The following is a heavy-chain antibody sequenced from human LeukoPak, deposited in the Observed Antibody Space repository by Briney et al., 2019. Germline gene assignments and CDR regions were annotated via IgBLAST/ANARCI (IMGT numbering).Heavy chain of an antibody. Sequence: PSETLSLTCAVYGGSFSGYYWSWIRQPPGKGLEWIGEINHSGSTNYNPSLKSRVTISVDTSKNQFSLKLSSVTAADTAVYYCARGRGIMVRGVSRPRTSPDYWGQGTLVTVSS. V-gene: IGHV4-34*01. CDR1: GGSFSGYY. J-gene: IGHJ4*02. CDR2: INHSGST. D-gene: IGHD3-10*01. CDR3: ARGRGIMVRGVSRPRTSPDY.